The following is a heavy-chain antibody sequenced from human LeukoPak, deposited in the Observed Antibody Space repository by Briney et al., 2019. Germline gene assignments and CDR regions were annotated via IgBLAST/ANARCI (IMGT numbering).Heavy chain of an antibody. D-gene: IGHD3-16*01. CDR3: ARGGGLDV. Sequence: RTGGSLRLSCAASGFTFSNYWMTWVRQAPGKGLEWVANIKPDESEKYYVGSVKGRFTISRDNAKNSLYLQMSNLRAEDTAVYFCARGGGLDVWGQGATVTVSS. J-gene: IGHJ6*02. CDR1: GFTFSNYW. V-gene: IGHV3-7*03. CDR2: IKPDESEK.